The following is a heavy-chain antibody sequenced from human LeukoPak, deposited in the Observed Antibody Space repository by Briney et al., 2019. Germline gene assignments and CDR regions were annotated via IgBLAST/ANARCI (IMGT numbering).Heavy chain of an antibody. CDR3: AREYSSGWYPYYFDY. CDR2: IYYSGST. Sequence: SETLSLTCTVSDGSISVSSLFWGWIRQSPGKGLEWIGYIYYSGSTNYNPSLKSRVTISVDTSKNQFSLKLSSVTAADTAVYYCAREYSSGWYPYYFDYWGQGTLVTVSS. V-gene: IGHV4-61*01. J-gene: IGHJ4*02. CDR1: DGSISVSSLF. D-gene: IGHD6-19*01.